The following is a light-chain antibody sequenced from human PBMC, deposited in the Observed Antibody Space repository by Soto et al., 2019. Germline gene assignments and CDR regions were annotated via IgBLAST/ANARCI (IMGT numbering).Light chain of an antibody. CDR2: KAS. CDR1: QSISPW. J-gene: IGKJ2*01. CDR3: QQYKTYSRT. V-gene: IGKV1-5*03. Sequence: DIQMTQSPSTLSASVGDRVTITCRASQSISPWLAWYQQKPGKAPKILIYKASSLESGVPSRFSDSDSGTEFTLTISSLQPDDFATYYCQQYKTYSRTFGQGTKLEIK.